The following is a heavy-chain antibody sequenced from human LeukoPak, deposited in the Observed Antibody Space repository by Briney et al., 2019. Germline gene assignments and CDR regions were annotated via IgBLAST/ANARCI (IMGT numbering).Heavy chain of an antibody. CDR3: AKDCGGTKWELGRDYFDY. CDR2: ISYDGSNK. CDR1: GFTLSTYG. Sequence: GRSLRLSCAASGFTLSTYGMHWVRQAPGKGLEWVAVISYDGSNKFYADSVKGRFTISRDNSKNTLYLQMNSLRAEDTAVYYCAKDCGGTKWELGRDYFDYWGQGTLVTVSS. V-gene: IGHV3-30*18. D-gene: IGHD1-26*01. J-gene: IGHJ4*02.